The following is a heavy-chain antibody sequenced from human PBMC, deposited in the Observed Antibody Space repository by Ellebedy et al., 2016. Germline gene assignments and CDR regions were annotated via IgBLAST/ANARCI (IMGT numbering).Heavy chain of an antibody. V-gene: IGHV3-23*01. J-gene: IGHJ6*02. CDR1: GGSIRSSSYY. Sequence: ETLSLTCTVSGGSIRSSSYYWGWIRQAPGKGLEWVSSISGSGGSTYYADPVNGRFTISRDNSQNTLYLQMNSLRAEDTAVYYCAKDYSGLLGLDVWGQGTTVTVSS. CDR2: ISGSGGST. CDR3: AKDYSGLLGLDV. D-gene: IGHD1-26*01.